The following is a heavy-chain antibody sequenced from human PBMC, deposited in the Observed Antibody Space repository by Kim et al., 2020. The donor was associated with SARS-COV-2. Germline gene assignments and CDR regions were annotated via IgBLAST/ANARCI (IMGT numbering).Heavy chain of an antibody. CDR3: ATKDYGSGSRFDP. Sequence: SETLSLTCTVSGGSIGGTNYYWGWIRQPPGKGLEWIANVYYTGSAYYNPSIKSRVTISVDTSKNQFSLRLTSVTAADTAVYYCATKDYGSGSRFDPWGQG. CDR2: VYYTGSA. V-gene: IGHV4-39*01. D-gene: IGHD3-10*01. J-gene: IGHJ5*02. CDR1: GGSIGGTNYY.